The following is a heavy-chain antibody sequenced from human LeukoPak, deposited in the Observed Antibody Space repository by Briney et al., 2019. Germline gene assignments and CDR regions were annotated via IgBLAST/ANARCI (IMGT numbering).Heavy chain of an antibody. D-gene: IGHD2-2*01. Sequence: PGGSLRLSCAASGFTFSSYGMHWVRQAPGKGLEWVAVISYDGSNKYYADSVKGRFTISRDNSKNTLYLPMNSLRAEDTAVYYCAKEIGYCSSTSCDDSYYYYGMDVWGKGATVTVSS. CDR1: GFTFSSYG. CDR2: ISYDGSNK. J-gene: IGHJ6*04. CDR3: AKEIGYCSSTSCDDSYYYYGMDV. V-gene: IGHV3-30*18.